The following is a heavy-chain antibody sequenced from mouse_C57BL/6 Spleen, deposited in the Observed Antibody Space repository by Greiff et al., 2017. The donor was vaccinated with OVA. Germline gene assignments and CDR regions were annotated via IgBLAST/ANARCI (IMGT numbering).Heavy chain of an antibody. J-gene: IGHJ3*01. D-gene: IGHD4-1*01. V-gene: IGHV3-1*01. CDR1: GYSITSGYD. CDR3: ARDGVTWTFAY. Sequence: EVKLQESGPGMVKPSQSLSLTCTVTGYSITSGYDWHWIRHFPGNKLEWMGYISYSGSTNYNPSLKSRISITHDTSKNHFFLKLNSVTTEDTATYYCARDGVTWTFAYWGQGTLVTVSA. CDR2: ISYSGST.